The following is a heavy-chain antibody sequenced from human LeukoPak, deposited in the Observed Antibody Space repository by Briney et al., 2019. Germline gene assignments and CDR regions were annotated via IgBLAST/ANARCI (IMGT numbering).Heavy chain of an antibody. V-gene: IGHV3-23*01. CDR2: ISGSGGSA. J-gene: IGHJ4*02. D-gene: IGHD2-2*02. CDR1: GFTFRTYA. CDR3: AKEGCTSSSCYTNY. Sequence: GGSLRLSCAASGFTFRTYAMSWVRQAPGKGLEWVSAISGSGGSAYYADSVRGRFTISRDDSENTLYLQMNSLRAEDTALYFCAKEGCTSSSCYTNYWGQGTLVTVYS.